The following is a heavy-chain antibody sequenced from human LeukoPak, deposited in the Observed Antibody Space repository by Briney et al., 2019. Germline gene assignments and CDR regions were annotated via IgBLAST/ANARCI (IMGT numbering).Heavy chain of an antibody. Sequence: ASVKVSCKASGGTFSSYAISWVRQAPGQGLEWMGGIIPIFGTANYAQKFQGRVTITTDESTSTAYMELSSLRSEDTAVYYCARVGYCSSTSCYTSIDYWGQGTLVTVSS. V-gene: IGHV1-69*05. CDR3: ARVGYCSSTSCYTSIDY. J-gene: IGHJ4*02. CDR2: IIPIFGTA. D-gene: IGHD2-2*02. CDR1: GGTFSSYA.